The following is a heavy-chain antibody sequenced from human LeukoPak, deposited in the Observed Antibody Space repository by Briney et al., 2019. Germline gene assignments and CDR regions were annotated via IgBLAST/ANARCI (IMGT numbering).Heavy chain of an antibody. CDR3: ARDPGDDAYDI. Sequence: GGSLRLSCAVSGFTFSNFEFNWVRQAPGKGPEWVSYISSSGSITYYRDSVKGRLTISRDNARNLLFLQMNSLRGEDTALYYCARDPGDDAYDIWGQGTMVTVS. D-gene: IGHD1-14*01. V-gene: IGHV3-48*03. CDR1: GFTFSNFE. CDR2: ISSSGSIT. J-gene: IGHJ3*02.